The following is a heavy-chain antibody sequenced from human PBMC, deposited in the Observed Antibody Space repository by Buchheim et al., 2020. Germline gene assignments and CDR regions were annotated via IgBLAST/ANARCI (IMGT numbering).Heavy chain of an antibody. Sequence: EVQLVESGGGLVKPGGSLRLSCAASGFTFSSYSMNWVRQAPGKGLEWVSSISSSSSYIYYADSVKGRFTISRDNDKKSRYLQMNSLRAEDTAVYYCARYGSGSKDSGGMDVWGQGTT. CDR1: GFTFSSYS. D-gene: IGHD3-10*01. J-gene: IGHJ6*02. CDR2: ISSSSSYI. CDR3: ARYGSGSKDSGGMDV. V-gene: IGHV3-21*01.